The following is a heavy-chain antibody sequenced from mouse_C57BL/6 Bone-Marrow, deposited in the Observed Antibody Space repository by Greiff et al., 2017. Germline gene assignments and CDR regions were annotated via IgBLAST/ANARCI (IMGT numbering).Heavy chain of an antibody. CDR2: INPNNGGT. CDR1: GYTFTDYN. CDR3: ARERRKLRTWCAY. Sequence: VQLQQSGPELVKPGASVKMSCKASGYTFTDYNMHWVKQSHGKSLEWIGYINPNNGGTSYNQKFKGKATLTVNKSSSTAYMELRSLTSEDSACDYCARERRKLRTWCAYGGQGTLVTVSA. D-gene: IGHD1-1*01. V-gene: IGHV1-22*01. J-gene: IGHJ3*01.